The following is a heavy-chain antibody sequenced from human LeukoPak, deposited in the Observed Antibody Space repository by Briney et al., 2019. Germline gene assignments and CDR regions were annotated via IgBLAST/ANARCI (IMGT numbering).Heavy chain of an antibody. D-gene: IGHD1-20*01. Sequence: GGSLRLSCAASGFTFSIYAMSWVRQAPGKGLEWVSAVSGSGGSTYYADSVKGRFTISRDNSKNTLYFQMNSLRAEDTAVYYCAKDRVTGTTGGAFDIWGQGTMVTVSS. CDR1: GFTFSIYA. J-gene: IGHJ3*02. V-gene: IGHV3-23*01. CDR2: VSGSGGST. CDR3: AKDRVTGTTGGAFDI.